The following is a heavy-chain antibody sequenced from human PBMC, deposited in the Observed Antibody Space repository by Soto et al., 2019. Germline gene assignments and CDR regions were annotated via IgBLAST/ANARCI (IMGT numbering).Heavy chain of an antibody. CDR2: ISYDGSNK. Sequence: GGSLRLSCAASGFTFSSYGMHWVRQAPGKGLEWVAVISYDGSNKYYADSVKGRFTISRDNSKNTLYLQMNSLRAEDTAVYYCAKAPGGYYDSLGLAEYFQHWGQGTLVTVSS. V-gene: IGHV3-30*18. D-gene: IGHD3-22*01. CDR1: GFTFSSYG. J-gene: IGHJ1*01. CDR3: AKAPGGYYDSLGLAEYFQH.